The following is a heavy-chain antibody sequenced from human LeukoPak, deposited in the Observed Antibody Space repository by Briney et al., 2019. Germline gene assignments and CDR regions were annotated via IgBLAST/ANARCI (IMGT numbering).Heavy chain of an antibody. CDR3: ATDLGQH. Sequence: GGSLRLSCVASGFSFSSYSINWVRQAPGKGLEWISYISSGTSTIYYADSVKGRFTISRDNAKKSLYLQMNSLRDEDTAVYYCATDLGQHWGQGTLVTVSS. V-gene: IGHV3-48*02. J-gene: IGHJ1*01. CDR2: ISSGTSTI. CDR1: GFSFSSYS.